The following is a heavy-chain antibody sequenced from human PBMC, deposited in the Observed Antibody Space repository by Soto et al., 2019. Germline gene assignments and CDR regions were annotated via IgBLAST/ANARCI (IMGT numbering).Heavy chain of an antibody. CDR1: GCTVRRPY. J-gene: IGHJ4*02. D-gene: IGHD3-10*01. CDR2: IYSGGST. Sequence: EVRLVEAGGGLMQPGGSLRLSCAGWGCTVRRPYMNWVRQAPGKGLEWLSIIYSGGSTKYADSVKDRFTISRDTSKNTVYLHMDRLRAEDTAVYYCARDSPEYGTGSPLESWGQGTLVTLCS. V-gene: IGHV3-53*01. CDR3: ARDSPEYGTGSPLES.